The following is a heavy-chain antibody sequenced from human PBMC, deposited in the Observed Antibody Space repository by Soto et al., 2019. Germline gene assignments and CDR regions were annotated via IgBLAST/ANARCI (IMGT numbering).Heavy chain of an antibody. D-gene: IGHD6-13*01. CDR1: GYTFTGYY. CDR3: ARGAFIAAAGPFDY. V-gene: IGHV1-2*04. CDR2: INPNSGST. Sequence: ASVKVSCKASGYTFTGYYMHWVRQAPGQGLEWMGCINPNSGSTNYAQKFQGWVTMTRDTSIITAYMELSRLRSDDTAVYCGARGAFIAAAGPFDYWGQGTLVTVSS. J-gene: IGHJ4*02.